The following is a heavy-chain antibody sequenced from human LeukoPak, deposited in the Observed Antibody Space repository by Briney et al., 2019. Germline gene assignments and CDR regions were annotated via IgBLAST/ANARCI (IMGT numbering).Heavy chain of an antibody. CDR3: ARDSSIAALLYYFDY. Sequence: GGSLRLSCAASGFTFSSYAMHWVRQTPGKGLEWVAVISYDGSNKYYADSVKGRFTISRDNSKNTLYLQMNSLRAEDTAVYYCARDSSIAALLYYFDYWGQGTLVTVSS. CDR2: ISYDGSNK. V-gene: IGHV3-30*01. J-gene: IGHJ4*02. CDR1: GFTFSSYA. D-gene: IGHD6-6*01.